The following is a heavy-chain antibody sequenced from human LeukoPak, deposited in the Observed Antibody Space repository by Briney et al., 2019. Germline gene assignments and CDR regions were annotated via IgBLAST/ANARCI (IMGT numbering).Heavy chain of an antibody. J-gene: IGHJ1*01. CDR1: GGSFSGYL. Sequence: SETLSLTCGVYGGSFSGYLWTWIRQSPGQGLEWIGEISSGGNSNENPSLKSRVSISVDTSKSQFSLKLNSVTAADTAVYYCARGRYSSSWYKNAEYFQHWGQGTLVTVSS. V-gene: IGHV4-34*01. D-gene: IGHD6-13*01. CDR2: ISSGGNS. CDR3: ARGRYSSSWYKNAEYFQH.